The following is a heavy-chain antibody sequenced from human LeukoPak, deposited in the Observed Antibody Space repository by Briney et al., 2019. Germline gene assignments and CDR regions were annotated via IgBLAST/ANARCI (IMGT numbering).Heavy chain of an antibody. CDR1: GYSFTDYG. CDR2: LSAYNGHT. Sequence: AASVKVSCKASGYSFTDYGISWARQAPGQGLEWMGWLSAYNGHTNYAQKFQDRVIMTTDTSTSTAYMELRSLRSDDTAVYYCARAQYDYVWGSYRPRFSDVWGKGTTVTVSS. D-gene: IGHD3-16*02. CDR3: ARAQYDYVWGSYRPRFSDV. J-gene: IGHJ6*04. V-gene: IGHV1-18*04.